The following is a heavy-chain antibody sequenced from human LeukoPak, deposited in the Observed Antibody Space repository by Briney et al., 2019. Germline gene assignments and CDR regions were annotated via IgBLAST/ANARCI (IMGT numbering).Heavy chain of an antibody. V-gene: IGHV3-30-3*01. CDR1: GFTFSSYA. J-gene: IGHJ3*02. CDR2: ISYDGSNK. Sequence: PGGSLRLSCAASGFTFSSYAMHWVRQAPGKGLEWVAVISYDGSNKYYADSVKGRFTISRDNSKNTLYLQMNSLRAEDTAIYYCVREAGFAFDIWGQETMVTVSS. CDR3: VREAGFAFDI. D-gene: IGHD3-10*01.